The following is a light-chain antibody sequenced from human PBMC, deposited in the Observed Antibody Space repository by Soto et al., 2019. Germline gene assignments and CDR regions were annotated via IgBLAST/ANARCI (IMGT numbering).Light chain of an antibody. V-gene: IGKV3-15*01. CDR1: QSVNSK. CDR2: GTS. Sequence: EIVMKQSPATLSVSPGERATLSCRASQSVNSKLAWYQQKPGQAPRLLIYGTSTRATGIPARFSGSGTGTEFTLTISSLQSDDFALYYCQQYNNWPPWTFGQGTKVDIK. CDR3: QQYNNWPPWT. J-gene: IGKJ1*01.